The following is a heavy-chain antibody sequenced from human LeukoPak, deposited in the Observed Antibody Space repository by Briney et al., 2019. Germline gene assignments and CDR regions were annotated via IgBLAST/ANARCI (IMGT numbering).Heavy chain of an antibody. D-gene: IGHD1-26*01. J-gene: IGHJ2*01. V-gene: IGHV3-23*01. CDR2: ISGSGGST. CDR3: AKDRTVGASYWYFDL. Sequence: PGGSLRLSCAASGFTFSNYVMSWVRQAPGKGLEWVSGISGSGGSTHYADSVKGRFTISRDSSRNTLFLHMNTLRAEDTAIYYCAKDRTVGASYWYFDLWGRGTLVTVSS. CDR1: GFTFSNYV.